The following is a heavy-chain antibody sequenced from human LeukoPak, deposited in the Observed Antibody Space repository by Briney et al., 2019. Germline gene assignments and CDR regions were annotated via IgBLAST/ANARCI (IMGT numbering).Heavy chain of an antibody. J-gene: IGHJ3*02. D-gene: IGHD6-19*01. CDR2: INHSGST. CDR1: GGSFSGYY. Sequence: SETLSLTCAVSGGSFSGYYWSWIRQPPGKGLEWIGEINHSGSTNYNPSLKSRVTISVDTSKNQFSLKLSSVTAADTAVYYCARREWLVEAGGDAFDIWGQGTMVTVSS. V-gene: IGHV4-34*01. CDR3: ARREWLVEAGGDAFDI.